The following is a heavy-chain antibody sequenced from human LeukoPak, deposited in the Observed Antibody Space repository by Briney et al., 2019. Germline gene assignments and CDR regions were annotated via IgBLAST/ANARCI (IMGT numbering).Heavy chain of an antibody. Sequence: SETLSLTCTVSGGSISSYYWSWIRQPAGKGLEWIGRIYTSGSTNYNPSLKSRATMSVDTSKNQFSLKLSSVTAADTAVYYCARDSIAAAGWAFDIWGQGTMVTVSS. CDR3: ARDSIAAAGWAFDI. CDR1: GGSISSYY. J-gene: IGHJ3*02. D-gene: IGHD6-13*01. CDR2: IYTSGST. V-gene: IGHV4-4*07.